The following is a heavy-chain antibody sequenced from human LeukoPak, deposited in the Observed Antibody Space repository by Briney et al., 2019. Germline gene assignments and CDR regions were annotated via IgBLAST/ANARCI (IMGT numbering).Heavy chain of an antibody. V-gene: IGHV3-11*04. CDR2: ISSSGTVT. Sequence: GGSLRLSCAASGFTFSDYYMSWIRQAPGKGLEWISYISSSGTVTYYADSVKGRFTVSRDNAKNSLYLQMNSLRAEDTAVYYCAREDYYDSSGLPVFDPWGQGTLVTVSS. J-gene: IGHJ5*02. D-gene: IGHD3-22*01. CDR3: AREDYYDSSGLPVFDP. CDR1: GFTFSDYY.